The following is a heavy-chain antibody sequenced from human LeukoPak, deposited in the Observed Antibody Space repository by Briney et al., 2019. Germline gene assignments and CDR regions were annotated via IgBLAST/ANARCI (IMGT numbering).Heavy chain of an antibody. CDR2: FDPEDGET. CDR3: ATPKTYSSSSFNFDY. V-gene: IGHV1-24*01. D-gene: IGHD6-6*01. CDR1: GYTLTELS. J-gene: IGHJ4*02. Sequence: ASVTVSCKVSGYTLTELSMHWVRQAPGKGLEWMGGFDPEDGETIYAQKFQGRVTMTEDTSTDTAYMELSSLRSEDTAVYYCATPKTYSSSSFNFDYWGQGTLVTVSS.